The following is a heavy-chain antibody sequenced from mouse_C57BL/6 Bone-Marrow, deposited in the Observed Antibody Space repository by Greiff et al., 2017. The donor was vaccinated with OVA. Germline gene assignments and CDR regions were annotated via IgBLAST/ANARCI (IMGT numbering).Heavy chain of an antibody. D-gene: IGHD2-12*01. CDR2: ISDGGSYT. V-gene: IGHV5-4*01. J-gene: IGHJ2*01. CDR1: GFTFSSYA. Sequence: EVQGVESGGGLVKPGGSLKLSCAASGFTFSSYAMSWVRQTPEKRLEWVATISDGGSYTYYPDNVKGRFTISRDNAKNNLYLQMSHLKSEDTAMYYCARAGYSFYYFDYWGQGTTLTVSS. CDR3: ARAGYSFYYFDY.